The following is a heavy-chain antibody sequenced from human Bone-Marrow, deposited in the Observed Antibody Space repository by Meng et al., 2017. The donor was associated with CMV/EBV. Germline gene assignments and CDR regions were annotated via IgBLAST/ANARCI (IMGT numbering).Heavy chain of an antibody. V-gene: IGHV3-73*01. D-gene: IGHD3-10*01. Sequence: GQSLRLSCAASGLTFSDSTIHWVRQASGKGLEWVGRIGRRAASYATGYAESVKGRFSISREDSENTAQLQMDSLKTEDTAVYYCARVGGSGSFDYWGQGTLVTVSS. CDR3: ARVGGSGSFDY. CDR2: IGRRAASYAT. CDR1: GLTFSDST. J-gene: IGHJ4*02.